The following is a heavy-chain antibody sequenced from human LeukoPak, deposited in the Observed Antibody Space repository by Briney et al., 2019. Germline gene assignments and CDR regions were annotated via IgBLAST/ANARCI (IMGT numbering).Heavy chain of an antibody. D-gene: IGHD6-13*01. CDR3: ARAARSSSWYSY. J-gene: IGHJ4*02. V-gene: IGHV1-69*13. CDR1: GGTFSSYA. CDR2: IIPIFGTA. Sequence: ASVTVSCKASGGTFSSYAISWVRQAPGQGLEWMEGIIPIFGTANYAQKFQGRVTITADESTSTAYMELSSLRSEDTAVYYCARAARSSSWYSYWGQGTLVTVSS.